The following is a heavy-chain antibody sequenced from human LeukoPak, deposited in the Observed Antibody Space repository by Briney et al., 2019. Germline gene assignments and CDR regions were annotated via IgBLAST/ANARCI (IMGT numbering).Heavy chain of an antibody. D-gene: IGHD3-10*01. CDR3: ATWYYYGSGSYYHY. J-gene: IGHJ4*02. CDR2: FDPEDGET. V-gene: IGHV1-24*01. Sequence: GASVKVSCKVSGYTLTELSMHWVRQAPGKGLEWMGGFDPEDGETIYAQKFQGRVTMTEDTSTDTAYMELSSLRSEDTAVYYCATWYYYGSGSYYHYWGQGTLVTVSS. CDR1: GYTLTELS.